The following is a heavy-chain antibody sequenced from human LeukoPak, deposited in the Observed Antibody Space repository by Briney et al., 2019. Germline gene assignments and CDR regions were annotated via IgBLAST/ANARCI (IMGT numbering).Heavy chain of an antibody. CDR2: IYYGGST. D-gene: IGHD3-22*01. J-gene: IGHJ4*02. CDR3: ARGRDYYDSPFDY. Sequence: SETLSLTCTVSGGSISSFYWSWIRQPPGKGLEWIGYIYYGGSTNYNPSLKSRVTISVDTSKNQFSLKLSSATAADTAVYYCARGRDYYDSPFDYWGQGTLVTV. V-gene: IGHV4-59*01. CDR1: GGSISSFY.